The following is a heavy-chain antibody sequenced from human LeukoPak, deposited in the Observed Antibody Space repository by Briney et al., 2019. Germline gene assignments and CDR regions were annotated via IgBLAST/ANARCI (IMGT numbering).Heavy chain of an antibody. Sequence: PSETLSLTCSVSGYSIRTGYYWGWIRQPPGKGLEWIVSIFHSGNTYYNPPLKSRITISVDTSKNHLSLKLSSVTAADTAVYYCARVGYGGYGVLDYWGQGTLVTISS. CDR2: IFHSGNT. J-gene: IGHJ4*02. CDR1: GYSIRTGYY. D-gene: IGHD5-12*01. V-gene: IGHV4-38-2*02. CDR3: ARVGYGGYGVLDY.